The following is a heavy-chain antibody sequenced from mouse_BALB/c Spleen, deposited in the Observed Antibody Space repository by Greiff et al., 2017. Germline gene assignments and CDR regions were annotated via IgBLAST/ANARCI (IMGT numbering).Heavy chain of an antibody. J-gene: IGHJ3*01. D-gene: IGHD1-1*01. V-gene: IGHV4-1*02. CDR2: INPDSSTI. CDR3: ARRSYGSSFAY. CDR1: GFDFSRYW. Sequence: EVKVIESGGGLVQPGGSLKLSCAASGFDFSRYWMSWVRQAPGKGLEWIGEINPDSSTINYTPSLKDKFIISRDNAKNTLYLQMSKVRSEDTALYYCARRSYGSSFAYWGQGTLVTVSA.